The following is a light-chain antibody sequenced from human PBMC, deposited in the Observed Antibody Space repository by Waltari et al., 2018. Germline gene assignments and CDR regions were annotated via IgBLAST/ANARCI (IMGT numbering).Light chain of an antibody. CDR1: QSVSSGY. J-gene: IGKJ4*01. Sequence: EIVLTQSPGTLSLSPGERATLSCRASQSVSSGYLAWYQQKPGQAPRLLIYGASSRATGIADRFSGSGSGTDFTLNISRLEPEDFAVYYCQQSGSSVTFGGGTKVEIK. CDR3: QQSGSSVT. CDR2: GAS. V-gene: IGKV3-20*01.